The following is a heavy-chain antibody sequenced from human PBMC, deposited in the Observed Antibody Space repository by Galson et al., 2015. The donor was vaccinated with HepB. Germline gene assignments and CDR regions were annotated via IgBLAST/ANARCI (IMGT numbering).Heavy chain of an antibody. J-gene: IGHJ4*02. CDR3: ARDRDSAMVEGFDY. Sequence: CAISGDSVSSNSVAWNWIRQSPSRGLEWLGRTYCRSEWYSDYAVSVKSRITINPDTSKNQLSLRLNSVTPDDTAVYYCARDRDSAMVEGFDYWGQGTLVTVS. V-gene: IGHV6-1*01. D-gene: IGHD5-18*01. CDR2: TYCRSEWYS. CDR1: GDSVSSNSVA.